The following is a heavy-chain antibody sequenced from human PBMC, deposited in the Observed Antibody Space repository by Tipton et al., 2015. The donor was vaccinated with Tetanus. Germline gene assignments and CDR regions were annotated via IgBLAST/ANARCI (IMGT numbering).Heavy chain of an antibody. CDR1: GGSISSYY. D-gene: IGHD3-10*01. J-gene: IGHJ3*02. CDR2: IYYSGST. CDR3: ARHEAGVDAFDI. V-gene: IGHV4-59*08. Sequence: TLSLTCTVSGGSISSYYWSWIRQPPGKGLEWIGYIYYSGSTYYNPSLKSRVTISVDTSKNQFSLKLSSVTAADTAVYYCARHEAGVDAFDIWGQGTMVTVSS.